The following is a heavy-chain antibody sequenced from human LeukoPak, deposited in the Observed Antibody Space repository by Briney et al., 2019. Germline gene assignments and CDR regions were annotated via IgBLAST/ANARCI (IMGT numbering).Heavy chain of an antibody. CDR2: ISYDGSNK. CDR1: GFTFSSYG. Sequence: QSGGSLRLSCAASGFTFSSYGMHWVRQAPGKGLEWVAVISYDGSNKYYADSVKGRFTISRDNSKNTLYLQMNSLRAEDTAVYYCAKEGYSSSGYSYYYGMDVWGQGTTVTVSS. CDR3: AKEGYSSSGYSYYYGMDV. D-gene: IGHD6-13*01. V-gene: IGHV3-30*18. J-gene: IGHJ6*02.